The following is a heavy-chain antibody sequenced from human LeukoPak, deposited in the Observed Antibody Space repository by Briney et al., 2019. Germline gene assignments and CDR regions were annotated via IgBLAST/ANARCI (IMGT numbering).Heavy chain of an antibody. J-gene: IGHJ4*02. CDR2: MNPNSGNT. V-gene: IGHV1-8*03. Sequence: AXVKVSCKASGYTFTNYDINWVRQAPGQGLEWMGYMNPNSGNTVYAQKFQGRVTITKNTSISTAYMELSSLRSEDTAVYYCAREGFDYWGQGTLVTVSS. CDR3: AREGFDY. CDR1: GYTFTNYD.